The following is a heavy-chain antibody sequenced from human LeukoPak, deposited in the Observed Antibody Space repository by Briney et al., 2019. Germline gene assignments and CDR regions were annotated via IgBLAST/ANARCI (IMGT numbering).Heavy chain of an antibody. CDR3: AKGRFTSSTFDY. D-gene: IGHD2-2*01. V-gene: IGHV3-23*01. J-gene: IGHJ4*02. CDR1: GFDFSSDA. Sequence: GGSLRLSCAASGFDFSSDAMSWVRQAPGKGLEWVSLIRGDSSILEYSGSVKGRFTISRDNSRNTLYLQMNSLRAEDTAVYSCAKGRFTSSTFDYWGQGTLVTVSS. CDR2: IRGDSSIL.